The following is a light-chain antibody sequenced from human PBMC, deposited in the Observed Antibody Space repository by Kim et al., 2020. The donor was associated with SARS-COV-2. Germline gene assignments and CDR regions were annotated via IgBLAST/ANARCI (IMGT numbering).Light chain of an antibody. CDR1: SSNIGSNA. CDR3: AAWDDSLNGPV. Sequence: QSVLTQPPSASGTPGQRVTISCSGSSSNIGSNAVNWYQHVPGTAPKLLIFTYNRRPSGVPDRFSGSKSGTSASLAISGLQSEDEADYYCAAWDDSLNGPVFGGGTKLTVL. V-gene: IGLV1-44*01. CDR2: TYN. J-gene: IGLJ3*02.